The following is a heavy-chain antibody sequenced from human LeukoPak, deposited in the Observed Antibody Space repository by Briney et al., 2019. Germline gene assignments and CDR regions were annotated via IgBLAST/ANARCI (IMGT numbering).Heavy chain of an antibody. CDR1: GGSISSYY. V-gene: IGHV4-59*08. D-gene: IGHD3-16*02. J-gene: IGHJ3*02. CDR3: ARGRYLRAFDI. CDR2: IYYSGST. Sequence: SETLSLTCTVSGGSISSYYWSWIRQPPGKGLEWIGYIYYSGSTNYNPSLKSRVTISVDTSKNQFSLKLSSVTAADTAVYYCARGRYLRAFDIWGQGTMVTVSS.